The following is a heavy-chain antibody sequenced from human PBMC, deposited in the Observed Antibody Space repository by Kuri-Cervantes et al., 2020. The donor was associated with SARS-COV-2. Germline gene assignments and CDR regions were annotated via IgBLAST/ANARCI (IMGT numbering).Heavy chain of an antibody. D-gene: IGHD1-1*01. Sequence: ASVKVSCKASGYTFTNYGISWVRQAPGQGLEWMGWISAYNGNTNYAQKLQGRVTMTTDTSTSTAYMELRSLRSDDTAVYYCARESTGTTVPGQFDPWGQGTLVTVSS. V-gene: IGHV1-18*01. CDR3: ARESTGTTVPGQFDP. J-gene: IGHJ5*02. CDR1: GYTFTNYG. CDR2: ISAYNGNT.